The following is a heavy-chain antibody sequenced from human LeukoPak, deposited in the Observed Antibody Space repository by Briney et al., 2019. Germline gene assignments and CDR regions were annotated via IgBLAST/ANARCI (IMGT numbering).Heavy chain of an antibody. D-gene: IGHD3-9*01. V-gene: IGHV4-4*07. CDR1: GDSFSSYY. Sequence: SETLSLTCTVSGDSFSSYYWNWIRQPAGKGLEWIGRIYTSGSTNYNPSLKSRVMMSIDTSKNQFSLKLSSVTAADTAVYYCARAYYDILTGYVNDALDIWGQGTMVTVSS. J-gene: IGHJ3*02. CDR2: IYTSGST. CDR3: ARAYYDILTGYVNDALDI.